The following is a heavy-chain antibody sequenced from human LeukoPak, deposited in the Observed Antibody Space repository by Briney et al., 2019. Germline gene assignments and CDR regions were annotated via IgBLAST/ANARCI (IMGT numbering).Heavy chain of an antibody. Sequence: SETLSLTCTVSGGSVSSGGYYWSWIRQHPGKGLEWIGYIYYSGSTYYNPSLKSRVTISVDTSKNQFSLKLSSVTAADTAVYYCATSPYYGSGSYLSGNWFDPWGQGTLVTVSS. V-gene: IGHV4-31*03. CDR3: ATSPYYGSGSYLSGNWFDP. CDR2: IYYSGST. CDR1: GGSVSSGGYY. J-gene: IGHJ5*02. D-gene: IGHD3-10*01.